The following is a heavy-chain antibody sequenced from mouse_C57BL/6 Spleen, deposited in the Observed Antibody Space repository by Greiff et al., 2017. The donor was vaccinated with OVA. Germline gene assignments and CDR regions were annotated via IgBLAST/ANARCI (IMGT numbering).Heavy chain of an antibody. J-gene: IGHJ2*01. CDR1: GYAFSSSW. V-gene: IGHV1-82*01. CDR2: IYPGDGDT. CDR3: ARWGIYYDYDRVDY. D-gene: IGHD2-4*01. Sequence: QVQLKQSGPELVKPGASVKISCKASGYAFSSSWMNWVKQRPGKGLEWIGRIYPGDGDTNYNGKFKGKATLTADKSSSTAYMQLSSLTSEDSAVYYCARWGIYYDYDRVDYWGQGTTLTVSS.